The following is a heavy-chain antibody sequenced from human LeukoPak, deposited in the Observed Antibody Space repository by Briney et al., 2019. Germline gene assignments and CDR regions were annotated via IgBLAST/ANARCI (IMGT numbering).Heavy chain of an antibody. Sequence: PGRSLRLSCAASGFTLSSYAMHWVRQAPGKGLEWVAVISYDGSNKYYADSVKGRFTISRDNSKNTLYLQMNSLRAEDTAVYYCARAPSYGFDYWGQGTLVTVSS. D-gene: IGHD1-26*01. CDR3: ARAPSYGFDY. CDR2: ISYDGSNK. V-gene: IGHV3-30-3*01. CDR1: GFTLSSYA. J-gene: IGHJ4*02.